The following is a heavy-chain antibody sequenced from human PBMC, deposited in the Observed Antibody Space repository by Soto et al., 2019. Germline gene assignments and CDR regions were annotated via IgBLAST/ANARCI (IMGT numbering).Heavy chain of an antibody. CDR1: GYTFSGFY. CDR3: ASAAVTGTAGLDF. J-gene: IGHJ4*02. Sequence: ASVKVSCKASGYTFSGFYMHWVRQAPGQGLEWMGWINPNSGGTKSAEKFQGRVTMTRDTSISTAYMELSRLTSDDTAVYYCASAAVTGTAGLDFWGQGTRVTVSS. CDR2: INPNSGGT. D-gene: IGHD6-19*01. V-gene: IGHV1-2*02.